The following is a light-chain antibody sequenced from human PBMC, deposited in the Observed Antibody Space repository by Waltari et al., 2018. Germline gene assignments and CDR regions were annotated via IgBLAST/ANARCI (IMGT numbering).Light chain of an antibody. J-gene: IGKJ1*01. CDR3: QQYGSSPRT. Sequence: EIVLTQSPGTLSLSPGERATLSCRASQSVSGSNLAWYQQKPGQAPRPLIYGASSRATGIPDRFSGSGSGTDFTLTISRLEPEDFAVYYCQQYGSSPRTFGQGTKVEIK. CDR2: GAS. V-gene: IGKV3-20*01. CDR1: QSVSGSN.